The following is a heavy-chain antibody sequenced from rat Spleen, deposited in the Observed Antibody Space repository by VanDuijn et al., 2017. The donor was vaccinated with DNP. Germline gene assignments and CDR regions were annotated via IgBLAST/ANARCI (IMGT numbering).Heavy chain of an antibody. V-gene: IGHV5-31*01. CDR3: ARVQLGYYALDA. CDR2: ITSSGGST. CDR1: GFTFNKYW. J-gene: IGHJ4*01. Sequence: EVQLVESGGALVQPGRSLKLSCVASGFTFNKYWMTWIRQVPGKGLEWVAAITSSGGSTYYRDSVKGRFTISRDNAKSTLYLQMDSLRSEETATYYCARVQLGYYALDAWGQGTSVTVSS. D-gene: IGHD5-1*01.